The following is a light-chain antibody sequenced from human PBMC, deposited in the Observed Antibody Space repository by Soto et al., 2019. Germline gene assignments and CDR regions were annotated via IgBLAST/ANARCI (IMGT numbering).Light chain of an antibody. Sequence: IQLTQSPSSLSASVGDRVTITCRASQDISSYLAWYHQKPGKAPKLLIYAASTLQSGVPSRFSGSGSGTDFTLTISSLQPEDFATYYCQQLNSYPRTFGPGTKVDIK. V-gene: IGKV1-9*01. J-gene: IGKJ3*01. CDR3: QQLNSYPRT. CDR2: AAS. CDR1: QDISSY.